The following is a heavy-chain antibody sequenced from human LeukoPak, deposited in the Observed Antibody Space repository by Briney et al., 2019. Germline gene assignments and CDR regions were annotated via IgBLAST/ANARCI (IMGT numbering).Heavy chain of an antibody. CDR1: GYSFTGYY. Sequence: ASVKVSCKASGYSFTGYYLDWVRQAPGQGLEWMGWINPKSGGTNYAQKFPGRVTMTRDTSISTAYMELSSLRSEDTAIYYCARIRDGYNDAYDIWGQGTVVTVPS. D-gene: IGHD5-24*01. CDR3: ARIRDGYNDAYDI. V-gene: IGHV1-2*02. CDR2: INPKSGGT. J-gene: IGHJ3*02.